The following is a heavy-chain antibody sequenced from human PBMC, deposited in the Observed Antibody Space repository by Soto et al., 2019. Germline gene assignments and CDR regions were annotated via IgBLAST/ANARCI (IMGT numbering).Heavy chain of an antibody. CDR3: ATDPGYFYGLDV. CDR2: TYYRSKWLN. Sequence: SQTLSLTCAISGDSVSSNSAAWNWIRQSPSRGLEWLGRTYYRSKWLNEYAVSVKSRLTVNPDTFKNHFSLQLTSVTPEDTAVYECATDPGYFYGLDVWGQGTTVTV. CDR1: GDSVSSNSAA. V-gene: IGHV6-1*01. J-gene: IGHJ6*02.